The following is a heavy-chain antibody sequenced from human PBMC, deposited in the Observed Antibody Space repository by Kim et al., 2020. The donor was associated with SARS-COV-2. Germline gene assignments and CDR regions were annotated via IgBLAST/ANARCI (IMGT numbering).Heavy chain of an antibody. CDR3: ARDGRYSSSWSDY. Sequence: GGSLRLSCAASGFTVSSNYMSWVRQAPGKGLEWVSVIYSGGSTYYADSVKGRFTISRDNSKNTLYLQMNSLRAEDTAVYYCARDGRYSSSWSDYWGQGTLVTVSS. CDR1: GFTVSSNY. D-gene: IGHD6-13*01. J-gene: IGHJ4*02. V-gene: IGHV3-53*01. CDR2: IYSGGST.